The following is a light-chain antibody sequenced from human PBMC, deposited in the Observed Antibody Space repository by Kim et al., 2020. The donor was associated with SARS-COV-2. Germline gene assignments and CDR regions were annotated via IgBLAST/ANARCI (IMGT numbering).Light chain of an antibody. CDR3: QQTHSFPRT. CDR2: KTS. V-gene: IGKV1D-12*01. CDR1: QDISRY. J-gene: IGKJ4*01. Sequence: ASVGDRVTITCRASQDISRYLGWYQQKPGKAPKVLIYKTSNLQSGVPSRFSGSGSGTDFTLTINSLQPEDFATYYCQQTHSFPRTFGGGTKVDIK.